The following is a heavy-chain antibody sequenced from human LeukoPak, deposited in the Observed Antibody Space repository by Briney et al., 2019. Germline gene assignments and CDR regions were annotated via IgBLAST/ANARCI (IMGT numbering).Heavy chain of an antibody. CDR3: ARDRVTVFRGVWDY. Sequence: GGSLRLSCAASGFTVSTNYMTWVRQVPGKGLEWVSGINWNGDSTGYADSVKGRFTISRDNAKNSLYLQMNSLRAEDTALYYCARDRVTVFRGVWDYWGQGTLVTVSS. CDR2: INWNGDST. J-gene: IGHJ4*02. CDR1: GFTVSTNY. V-gene: IGHV3-20*04. D-gene: IGHD3-10*01.